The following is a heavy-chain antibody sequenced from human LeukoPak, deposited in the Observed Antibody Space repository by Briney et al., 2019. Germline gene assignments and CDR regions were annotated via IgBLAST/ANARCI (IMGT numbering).Heavy chain of an antibody. CDR1: GFIFSSYA. V-gene: IGHV3-64D*06. J-gene: IGHJ4*02. Sequence: GGSLRLSCSASGFIFSSYAMHWVRQAPGMGLEYVSAISSNGGSTYYADSVKGRFTISRDNSKNTVYLQMSSLRAEDTAVYYCVKVLDDSSGRFDYWGQGTLVTVSS. D-gene: IGHD3-22*01. CDR2: ISSNGGST. CDR3: VKVLDDSSGRFDY.